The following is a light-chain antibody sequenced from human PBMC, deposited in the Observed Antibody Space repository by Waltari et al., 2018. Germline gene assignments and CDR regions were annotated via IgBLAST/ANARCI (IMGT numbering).Light chain of an antibody. CDR2: KDT. CDR1: ALPKQY. CDR3: QSTDNSGTYVV. V-gene: IGLV3-25*03. J-gene: IGLJ2*01. Sequence: SYELTQPPSVSVSPGQTARITCSGDALPKQYSFWSQQRSGQAPVVVIYKDTERPSGIPERFSGSSSGTRVTLTISGVQAEYEADYYCQSTDNSGTYVVFGGGTKLTVL.